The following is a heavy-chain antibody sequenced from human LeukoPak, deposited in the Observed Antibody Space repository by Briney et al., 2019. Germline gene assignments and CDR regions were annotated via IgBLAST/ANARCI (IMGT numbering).Heavy chain of an antibody. CDR2: ISISSSYI. D-gene: IGHD1-26*01. CDR3: ARDPRWELNPNLDY. J-gene: IGHJ4*02. CDR1: GFTFSIFS. Sequence: AGRCLRLPYGSSGFTFSIFSTNGVGGAWRKGWEWVSAISISSSYIYYADSVRGRFTISRDNATNSLYLQMNSLRAEDTAVYSCARDPRWELNPNLDYWGQGSLVTVSS. V-gene: IGHV3-21*01.